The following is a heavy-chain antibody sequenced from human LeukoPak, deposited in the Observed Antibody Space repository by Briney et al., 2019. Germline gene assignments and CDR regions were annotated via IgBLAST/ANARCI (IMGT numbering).Heavy chain of an antibody. CDR2: ISGSGGTT. J-gene: IGHJ4*02. Sequence: GGSLRLSCAASGFTFSTYAMNWVRQAPGKGLEWVSAISGSGGTTYYADSVEGRFTISRDSSKNTVYLQMNSLRAEDTAVYYCAEGSGSLDYWGQGTLVTVSS. CDR3: AEGSGSLDY. CDR1: GFTFSTYA. V-gene: IGHV3-23*01. D-gene: IGHD1-26*01.